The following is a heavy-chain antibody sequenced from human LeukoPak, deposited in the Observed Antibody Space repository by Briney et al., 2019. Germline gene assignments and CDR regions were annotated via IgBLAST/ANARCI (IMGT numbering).Heavy chain of an antibody. CDR1: DGSISSSSYY. V-gene: IGHV4-61*05. D-gene: IGHD6-13*01. Sequence: PSETLSLTCTVSDGSISSSSYYWGWIRQPPGKGLEWIGYMHYSGNTNYNTSLKNRVTISVDASKSQFSLKLSAVTAADTAVYYCARVSSSSWFGPFDYWGQGTLATVSS. J-gene: IGHJ4*02. CDR2: MHYSGNT. CDR3: ARVSSSSWFGPFDY.